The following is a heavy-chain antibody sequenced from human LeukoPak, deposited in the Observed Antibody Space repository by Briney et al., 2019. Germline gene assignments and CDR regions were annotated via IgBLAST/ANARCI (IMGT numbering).Heavy chain of an antibody. V-gene: IGHV3-23*01. J-gene: IGHJ4*02. CDR3: AKAPVGASGYFDY. Sequence: PGGSLRLSCAASEFTFSSYAMSWVRQAPGKGLEWVSAISGSGGSTYYADSVKGRFTISRDNSKNTLYLQMNSLRAEDTAVYYCAKAPVGASGYFDYWGQGTLVTVSS. CDR1: EFTFSSYA. CDR2: ISGSGGST. D-gene: IGHD1-26*01.